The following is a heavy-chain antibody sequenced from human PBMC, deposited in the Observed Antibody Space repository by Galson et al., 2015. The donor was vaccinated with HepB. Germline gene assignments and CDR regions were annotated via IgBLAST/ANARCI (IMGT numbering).Heavy chain of an antibody. CDR3: ARGGEYYDILTGYYGTKGLVFDI. V-gene: IGHV1-18*01. Sequence: SVKVSCKASGYTFTSYAMNWVRQAPGQGLEWMGWISAYNGNTNYAQKLQGRVTMTTDTSTSTAYMELRSLRSDDTAVYYCARGGEYYDILTGYYGTKGLVFDIWGQGTMVTVSS. CDR2: ISAYNGNT. D-gene: IGHD3-9*01. J-gene: IGHJ3*02. CDR1: GYTFTSYA.